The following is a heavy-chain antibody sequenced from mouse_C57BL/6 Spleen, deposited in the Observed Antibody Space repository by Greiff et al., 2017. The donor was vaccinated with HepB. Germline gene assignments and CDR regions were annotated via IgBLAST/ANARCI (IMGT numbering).Heavy chain of an antibody. CDR3: AREDYYGSPLDY. J-gene: IGHJ2*01. D-gene: IGHD1-1*01. CDR1: GYTFTSYW. Sequence: VQLQQSGAELVRPGSSVKLSCKASGYTFTSYWMHWVKQRPIQGLEWIGNIDPSDSETHYNQKFKDKATLTVDKSSSTAYMQLSSLTSEDSAVYYCAREDYYGSPLDYWGQGTTLTVSS. V-gene: IGHV1-52*01. CDR2: IDPSDSET.